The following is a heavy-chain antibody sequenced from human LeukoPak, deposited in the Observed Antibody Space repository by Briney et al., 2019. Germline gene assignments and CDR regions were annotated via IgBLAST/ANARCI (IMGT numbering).Heavy chain of an antibody. J-gene: IGHJ4*02. D-gene: IGHD3-3*01. CDR3: ARGYYDFWSGYYSYYFDY. V-gene: IGHV4-59*12. CDR2: IYHSGST. CDR1: GGSISSYY. Sequence: SETLSLTCTVSGGSISSYYWSWIRQPPGKGLEWIGYIYHSGSTNYNPSLKSRVTISVDTSKNQFSLKLSSVTAADTAVYYCARGYYDFWSGYYSYYFDYWGQGTLVTVSS.